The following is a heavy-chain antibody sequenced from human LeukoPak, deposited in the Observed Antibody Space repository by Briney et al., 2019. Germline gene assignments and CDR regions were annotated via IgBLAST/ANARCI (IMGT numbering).Heavy chain of an antibody. CDR3: ASDIVGATEGPL. D-gene: IGHD1-26*01. V-gene: IGHV3-30-3*01. J-gene: IGHJ4*02. Sequence: GSLRLSCAASGFTFSSYAMHWVRQAPGKGLEWVAVISYDGSNKYYADSVKGRFTISRDNSKNTLYLQMNSLRAEDTAVYYCASDIVGATEGPLWGQGTLVTVSS. CDR1: GFTFSSYA. CDR2: ISYDGSNK.